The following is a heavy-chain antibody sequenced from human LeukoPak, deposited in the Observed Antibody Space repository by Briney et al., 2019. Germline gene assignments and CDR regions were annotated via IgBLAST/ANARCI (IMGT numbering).Heavy chain of an antibody. CDR3: ASSGDFLYYFEC. CDR1: GGSISSYY. D-gene: IGHD7-27*01. J-gene: IGHJ4*02. Sequence: SETLSLTCTVSGGSISSYYWSWIRQPPGKGLEWIGYIYYSGSTNYNPSLKSRVTISVDTSKNQFSLKLSSVTAADTAVYYCASSGDFLYYFECWGQGTLVTVSS. CDR2: IYYSGST. V-gene: IGHV4-59*01.